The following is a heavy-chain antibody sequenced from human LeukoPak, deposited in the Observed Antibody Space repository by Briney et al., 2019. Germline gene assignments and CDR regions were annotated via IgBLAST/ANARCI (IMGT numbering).Heavy chain of an antibody. CDR1: GFTFSSYT. CDR2: ISSDGGNE. J-gene: IGHJ6*02. CDR3: ARGIRGYSYGYYYYYGMDV. D-gene: IGHD5-18*01. Sequence: GGSLRLSCATSGFTFSSYTMHWVRQAPGKGLEWLAVISSDGGNEYYADSVKGRFTISRDNSKNTLYVQMNSLRAEDTAVYYCARGIRGYSYGYYYYYGMDVWGQGTTVTVSS. V-gene: IGHV3-30*04.